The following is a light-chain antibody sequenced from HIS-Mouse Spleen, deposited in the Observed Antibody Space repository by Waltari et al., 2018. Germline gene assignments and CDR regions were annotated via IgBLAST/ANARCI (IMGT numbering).Light chain of an antibody. V-gene: IGLV3-21*03. CDR1: NTGRKR. CDR2: DDS. Sequence: SYVLTPPPSVSVAPGKTARITCGGANTGRKRSNWYQQKPGQAPVLVVYDDSDRPSGIPERFSGSNSGNTATLTISRVEAGDEADYYCQVWDSSSDHYVFGTGTKVTVL. CDR3: QVWDSSSDHYV. J-gene: IGLJ1*01.